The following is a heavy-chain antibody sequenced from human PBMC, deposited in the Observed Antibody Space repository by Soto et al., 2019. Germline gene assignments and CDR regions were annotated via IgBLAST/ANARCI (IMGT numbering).Heavy chain of an antibody. CDR3: TRDPRNYYDSIGSANWFDP. V-gene: IGHV3-73*01. CDR1: GFTFSGSA. J-gene: IGHJ5*02. Sequence: GGSLRLSCAASGFTFSGSAMHWVRQASGKGLEWVGRIRSKSNSYATTYAASVKGRFTISRDDSKDTAYLQMNSLKTEDTAVYYCTRDPRNYYDSIGSANWFDPWGQGTLVTVSS. CDR2: IRSKSNSYAT. D-gene: IGHD3-22*01.